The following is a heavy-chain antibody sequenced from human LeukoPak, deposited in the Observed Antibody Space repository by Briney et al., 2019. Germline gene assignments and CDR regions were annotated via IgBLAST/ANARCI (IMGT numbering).Heavy chain of an antibody. CDR3: ARDSIAGDDY. CDR2: IYYSRST. D-gene: IGHD6-6*01. J-gene: IGHJ4*02. CDR1: GGSISSGGYY. Sequence: SETLSLTCTVSGGSISSGGYYWSWIRQHPEKGLEWIGYIYYSRSTYYNPSLKSRVTISVDTSKNQFSLKLSSVTAADTAVYYCARDSIAGDDYWGQGTLVTVSS. V-gene: IGHV4-31*03.